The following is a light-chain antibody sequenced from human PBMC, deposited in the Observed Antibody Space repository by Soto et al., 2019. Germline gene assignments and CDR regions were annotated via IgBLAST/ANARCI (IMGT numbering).Light chain of an antibody. Sequence: EIVLTQSPGTLSLSPGERATLSCRASQSVSSSYLAWYQQKPGQPPRLLIYGASSRATGIPDRFSGSGSGTDFTLTISRLEPEDFEVYFSQWYGRSPRTFGQGTKVEIK. CDR1: QSVSSSY. V-gene: IGKV3-20*01. J-gene: IGKJ1*01. CDR3: QWYGRSPRT. CDR2: GAS.